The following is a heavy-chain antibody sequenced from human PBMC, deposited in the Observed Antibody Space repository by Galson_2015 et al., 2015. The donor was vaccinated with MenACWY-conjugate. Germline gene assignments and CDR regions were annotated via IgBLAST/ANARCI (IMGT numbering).Heavy chain of an antibody. Sequence: SLRLSCAVSGFTFSQYAMSWVRQAPGKGLEWVAIISDSGAATHYIDSVKGRFTISRDNSKNTLYLQMSRLRAEDTALYYCAKDVYMDVWGKGTTVSVSS. CDR2: ISDSGAAT. J-gene: IGHJ6*03. V-gene: IGHV3-23*01. CDR3: AKDVYMDV. CDR1: GFTFSQYA.